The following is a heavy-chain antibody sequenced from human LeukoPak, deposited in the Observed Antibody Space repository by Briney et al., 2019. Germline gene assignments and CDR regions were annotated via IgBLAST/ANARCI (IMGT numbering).Heavy chain of an antibody. CDR3: ARGGVPGGFYGSFDY. CDR2: IYGSGST. J-gene: IGHJ4*02. Sequence: SETLSLTCTVSGGSISGYYWSWIRQPAGKGLEWIGHIYGSGSTNYNRSLRSRVTISVDTSKNQFSLKLNSVTAADTAVYYCARGGVPGGFYGSFDYWGQGTLVSVSS. CDR1: GGSISGYY. V-gene: IGHV4-4*07. D-gene: IGHD3-3*01.